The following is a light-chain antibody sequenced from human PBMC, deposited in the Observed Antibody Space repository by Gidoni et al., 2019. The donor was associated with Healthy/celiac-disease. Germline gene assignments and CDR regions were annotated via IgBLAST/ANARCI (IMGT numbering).Light chain of an antibody. CDR2: DAS. J-gene: IGKJ4*01. CDR3: QQFNSYPLT. V-gene: IGKV1-13*02. CDR1: QGISSA. Sequence: AIQLTQSPSSLSSSVGDRVTITCRASQGISSALAWYQQKPGKATKLLIYDASSLERGVPSRFSGSGSGTDFTLTISSLQPEDFATYYCQQFNSYPLTFGGGTKVEIK.